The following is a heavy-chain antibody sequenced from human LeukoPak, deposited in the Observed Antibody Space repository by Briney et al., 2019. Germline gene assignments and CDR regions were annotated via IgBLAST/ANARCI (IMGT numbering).Heavy chain of an antibody. D-gene: IGHD3-22*01. CDR1: GFTFRSYG. J-gene: IGHJ4*02. CDR3: ARAPSGYYPYFDY. V-gene: IGHV3-30*03. CDR2: ISYDGSNE. Sequence: GGSLRLSCAASGFTFRSYGMHWVRQAPGKGLEWVAVISYDGSNEYYVDSVKGRFTISRDNSKNTLYLQTDSLRAVDTAVYYCARAPSGYYPYFDYWGQGTLVTVPS.